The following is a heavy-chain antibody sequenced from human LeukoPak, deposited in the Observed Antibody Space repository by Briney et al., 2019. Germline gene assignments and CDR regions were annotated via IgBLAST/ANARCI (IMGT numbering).Heavy chain of an antibody. Sequence: PGGSLRLSCAASGFTISYDWMSWVRQAPGKGLEWVGRIKSKTNGGTIDYGAPGKGRFSISRDDSKNMLYLQMNSLKTEDTAIYYCMTDRGTTLSLHYFDLWGQGTLVTVSS. D-gene: IGHD1/OR15-1a*01. V-gene: IGHV3-15*01. CDR2: IKSKTNGGTI. CDR3: MTDRGTTLSLHYFDL. CDR1: GFTISYDW. J-gene: IGHJ4*02.